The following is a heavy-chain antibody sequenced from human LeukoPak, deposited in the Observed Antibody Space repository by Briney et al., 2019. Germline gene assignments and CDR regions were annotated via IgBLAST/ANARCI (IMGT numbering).Heavy chain of an antibody. J-gene: IGHJ4*02. CDR3: ARAVPTWNYYDSSGYYDY. V-gene: IGHV4-34*01. Sequence: PSETLSLTCAVYGGSFSGYYWSWIRQPPGKGLEWIGEINHSGSTNYNPSLKSRVTISVDTSKNQFSLKLSSVTAADTAVYYCARAVPTWNYYDSSGYYDYWGQGTLVTVSS. CDR2: INHSGST. CDR1: GGSFSGYY. D-gene: IGHD3-22*01.